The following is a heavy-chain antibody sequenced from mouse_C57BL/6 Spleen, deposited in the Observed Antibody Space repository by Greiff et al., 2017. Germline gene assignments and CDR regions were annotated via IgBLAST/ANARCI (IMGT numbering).Heavy chain of an antibody. CDR1: GYTFTSYW. Sequence: VQLQQPGAELVRPGSSVQLSCKASGYTFTSYWMDWVKQRPGQGLEWIGNIYPSDSETHYNQKFKDKATVTVDKSSSTAYMQLSSLTSEDSAVYYCARSGYYGSSYWYFDVWGTGTTVTVSS. J-gene: IGHJ1*03. CDR2: IYPSDSET. V-gene: IGHV1-61*01. CDR3: ARSGYYGSSYWYFDV. D-gene: IGHD1-1*01.